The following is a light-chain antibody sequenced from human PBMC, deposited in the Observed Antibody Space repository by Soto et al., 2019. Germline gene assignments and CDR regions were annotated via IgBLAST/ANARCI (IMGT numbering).Light chain of an antibody. CDR3: QQYTYWPRR. J-gene: IGKJ1*01. V-gene: IGKV3-15*01. CDR1: QSVGAN. CDR2: GAS. Sequence: EIVMTQSPATLSVSPGERATLSCRASQSVGANLAWYQQQPGQAPRLLIYGASNRADGISPRFSGGGSGTEFTIPISSRLSEDFGVYYCQQYTYWPRRFGQGIKVVIK.